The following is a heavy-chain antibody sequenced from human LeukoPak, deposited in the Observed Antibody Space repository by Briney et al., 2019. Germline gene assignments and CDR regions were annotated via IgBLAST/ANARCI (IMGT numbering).Heavy chain of an antibody. V-gene: IGHV1-8*03. J-gene: IGHJ4*02. CDR2: MNPNSGNT. D-gene: IGHD1-1*01. CDR3: ARGTLDDYYFDY. Sequence: ASVKVSCKASGYTFTGYYMHWVRQATGQGLEWMGWMNPNSGNTGYAQKFQGRVTITRNTSISTAYMELSSLRSEDTAVYYCARGTLDDYYFDYWGQGTLVTVSS. CDR1: GYTFTGYY.